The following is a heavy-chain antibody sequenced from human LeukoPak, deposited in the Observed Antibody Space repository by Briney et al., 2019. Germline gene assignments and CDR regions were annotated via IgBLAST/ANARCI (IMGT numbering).Heavy chain of an antibody. V-gene: IGHV3-21*01. Sequence: GGSLRLSCAASGFTFNKYTMNWVRQAPGKGLEWVSSISTSSSYIYYADSVKGRFTITRDNAQNSLTLHMNTLRADDTAVYYCAKDGGTHFDHWGQGTLVTVSS. D-gene: IGHD1-26*01. J-gene: IGHJ4*02. CDR3: AKDGGTHFDH. CDR2: ISTSSSYI. CDR1: GFTFNKYT.